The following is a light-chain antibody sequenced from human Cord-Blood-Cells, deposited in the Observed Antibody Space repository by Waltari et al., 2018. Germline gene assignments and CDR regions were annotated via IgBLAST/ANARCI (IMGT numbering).Light chain of an antibody. Sequence: QSVLTQPPSVSGAPGQMVTISCTGSSSNIGAGYDVHWYQQLPGTAPKLLIYGNSNRPAGVPDRCSGSKSGTSASLAITGLQAEDEADYYCQSYDSISVVFGGGTKLTVL. CDR1: SSNIGAGYD. CDR2: GNS. CDR3: QSYDSISVV. J-gene: IGLJ2*01. V-gene: IGLV1-40*01.